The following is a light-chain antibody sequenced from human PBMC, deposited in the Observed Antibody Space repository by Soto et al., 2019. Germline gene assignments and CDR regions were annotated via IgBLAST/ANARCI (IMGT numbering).Light chain of an antibody. CDR2: GAS. V-gene: IGKV3-15*01. CDR3: QQYNNWPPN. Sequence: EIVMTQSPATLSVSPGERATLSCRASQSVSSNLAWYQQTPGQAPRLLIYGASTRATGIPARFSGSGSGTEFTLTISSLQSEDFAVYYCQQYNNWPPNFGQGTRLESK. CDR1: QSVSSN. J-gene: IGKJ5*01.